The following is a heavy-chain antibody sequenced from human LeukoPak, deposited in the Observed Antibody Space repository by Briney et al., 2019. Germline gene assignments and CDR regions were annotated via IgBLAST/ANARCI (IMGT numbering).Heavy chain of an antibody. V-gene: IGHV3-30*19. Sequence: GGSLRLSCAASGFPFSDHNIHWVRRAPGKGLEWVSVISYDASKKYYADSVKGRFTLSRDNSKNTLYLQMDSLRPEDTAVYYCAGADPYAYYGSGYFDYWGQGTLVTVSS. J-gene: IGHJ4*02. CDR1: GFPFSDHN. CDR2: ISYDASKK. D-gene: IGHD3-10*01. CDR3: AGADPYAYYGSGYFDY.